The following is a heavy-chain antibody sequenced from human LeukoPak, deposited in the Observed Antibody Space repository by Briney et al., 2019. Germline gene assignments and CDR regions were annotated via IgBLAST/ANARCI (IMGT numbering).Heavy chain of an antibody. CDR3: ARGVGDYDFWSGSISDGYRLDY. V-gene: IGHV1-69*13. CDR1: GGTFSSYA. D-gene: IGHD3-3*01. J-gene: IGHJ4*02. CDR2: IIPIFGTA. Sequence: ASVKVSCKASGGTFSSYAISWVRQAPGQGLEWMGGIIPIFGTANYAQKFQGRVTITADESTSTAYMELSSLRSEDTAVYYCARGVGDYDFWSGSISDGYRLDYWGQGTLVTVSS.